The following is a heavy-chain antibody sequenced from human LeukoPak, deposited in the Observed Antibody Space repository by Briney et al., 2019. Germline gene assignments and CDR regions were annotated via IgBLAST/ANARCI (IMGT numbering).Heavy chain of an antibody. Sequence: SETLSLTCTVSGYSISSGYYWGWIRQPPGKGLAWIGSIYHSGGTYYNPSLKSRVTISVDTSKNQFSLKLSSVTAADTAVYYCAIPGEAATMYYFDYWGQGTLVTVSS. CDR2: IYHSGGT. CDR3: AIPGEAATMYYFDY. CDR1: GYSISSGYY. V-gene: IGHV4-38-2*02. J-gene: IGHJ4*02. D-gene: IGHD2-15*01.